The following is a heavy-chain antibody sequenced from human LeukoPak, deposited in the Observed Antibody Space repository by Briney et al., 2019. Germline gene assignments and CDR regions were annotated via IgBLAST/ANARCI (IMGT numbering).Heavy chain of an antibody. CDR3: ASLLTYSSGWSDYFDY. CDR1: GVTLSGDY. D-gene: IGHD6-19*01. J-gene: IGHJ4*02. CDR2: IYSGGST. V-gene: IGHV3-53*01. Sequence: PVGSLRLSCAASGVTLSGDYISSGCQTPGEGVWCGSVIYSGGSTYYADSVKGRFTISRGNSKNTLYLQMNSLRAEDTAVYYCASLLTYSSGWSDYFDYWGQGTLVTVSS.